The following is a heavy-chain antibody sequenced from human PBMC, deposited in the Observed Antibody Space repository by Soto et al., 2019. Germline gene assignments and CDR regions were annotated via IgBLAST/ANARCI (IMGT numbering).Heavy chain of an antibody. Sequence: ASVKVSCKACGYSFTTYGITWVRQAPGQGLEWMGWISGYNGDTNYAQKFQGRLTITTDTTTSTAYMELRSLRSDDTAVFYCARDVAGYSSAWGQGPLVTVSS. CDR1: GYSFTTYG. CDR3: ARDVAGYSSA. J-gene: IGHJ5*02. D-gene: IGHD6-19*01. CDR2: ISGYNGDT. V-gene: IGHV1-18*01.